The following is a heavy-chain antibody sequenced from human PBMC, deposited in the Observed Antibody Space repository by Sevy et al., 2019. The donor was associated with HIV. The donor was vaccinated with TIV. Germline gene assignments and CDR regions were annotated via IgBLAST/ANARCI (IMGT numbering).Heavy chain of an antibody. CDR2: IKQDGSEK. J-gene: IGHJ5*02. V-gene: IGHV3-7*01. CDR1: GLTFSDYY. Sequence: GGSLRLSCSASGLTFSDYYMTWIRQAPGKGLEWVANIKQDGSEKYYVDSVKGRFTISRDNAKNSLSLQMNSLRAGDTAMYYCARDKGQGWFDPWGQGTLVTVSS. CDR3: ARDKGQGWFDP.